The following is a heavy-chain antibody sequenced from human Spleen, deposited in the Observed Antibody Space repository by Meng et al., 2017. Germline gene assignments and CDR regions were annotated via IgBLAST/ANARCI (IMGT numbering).Heavy chain of an antibody. CDR3: ARGRVVVTATPSDY. CDR1: GFTFSTYG. J-gene: IGHJ4*02. CDR2: ISYDGSNK. V-gene: IGHV3-30*03. D-gene: IGHD2-15*01. Sequence: QVQLVESWGSVVHPGWSLRLSCAASGFTFSTYGMHWVRQAPGKGLEWVAVISYDGSNKYYADSVKGRFTIFRDNSKNTLYLQMNSLRAEDTAVYYCARGRVVVTATPSDYWGQGTLVTVSS.